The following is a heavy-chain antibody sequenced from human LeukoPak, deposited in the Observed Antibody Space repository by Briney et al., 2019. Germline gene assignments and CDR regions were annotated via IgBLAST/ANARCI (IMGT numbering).Heavy chain of an antibody. Sequence: PSETLSLTCAVYGGSFSGYYWSWVRQAPGKGLEWVGRIKSKTDGGTTDYAAPVKGRFTISRDDSKNTLYLQMNSLKTEDTAVYYCTRQTYYYDSSGYYYFGYWGQGTLVTVSS. CDR3: TRQTYYYDSSGYYYFGY. CDR2: IKSKTDGGTT. CDR1: GGSFSGYY. V-gene: IGHV3-15*01. D-gene: IGHD3-22*01. J-gene: IGHJ4*02.